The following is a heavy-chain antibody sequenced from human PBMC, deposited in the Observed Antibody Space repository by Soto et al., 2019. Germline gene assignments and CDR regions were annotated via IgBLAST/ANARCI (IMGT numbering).Heavy chain of an antibody. Sequence: GGSLRLSCAASGFTFSSYWMHWVRQAPGKGLVWVSRINSDGSSTSYADSVNGRLTISRDNAKNTLYLQMSSLIAEDTAVYYCAREGLPDRSGDYSFDIWGQGTMVTVSS. CDR1: GFTFSSYW. D-gene: IGHD3-22*01. V-gene: IGHV3-74*01. CDR3: AREGLPDRSGDYSFDI. CDR2: INSDGSST. J-gene: IGHJ3*02.